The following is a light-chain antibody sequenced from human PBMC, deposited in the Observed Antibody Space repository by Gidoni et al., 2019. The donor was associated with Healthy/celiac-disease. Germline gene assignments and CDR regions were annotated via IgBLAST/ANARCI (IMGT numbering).Light chain of an antibody. V-gene: IGLV2-14*01. Sequence: QSALTQPASVSGSPGQSITIPCTGTSSDVGGYNYVSWYQQHPGKAPKLMIYDVSNRPSGVSNRFSGSKSGNKASLTISGLQAEDEADYYCSSYTSSSPWVFGGGTKLTVL. CDR1: SSDVGGYNY. CDR3: SSYTSSSPWV. J-gene: IGLJ3*02. CDR2: DVS.